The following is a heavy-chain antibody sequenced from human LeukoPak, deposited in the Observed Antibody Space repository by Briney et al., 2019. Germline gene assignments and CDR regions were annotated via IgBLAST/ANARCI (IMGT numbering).Heavy chain of an antibody. CDR3: ARPQADYAGGWKFFDY. Sequence: SETLSLTCAVYGESFSGYFWTWIRQPPGKGLEWIGEVNHAGSTNYNPSLKSRVTISGDTSKNLFSLKLSSVTAADTAVYYCARPQADYAGGWKFFDYWGQGTLVTVSS. J-gene: IGHJ4*02. CDR1: GESFSGYF. CDR2: VNHAGST. D-gene: IGHD6-19*01. V-gene: IGHV4-34*01.